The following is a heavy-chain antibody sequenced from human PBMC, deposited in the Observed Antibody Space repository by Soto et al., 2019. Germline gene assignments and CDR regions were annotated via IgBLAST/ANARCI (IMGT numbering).Heavy chain of an antibody. V-gene: IGHV3-48*02. Sequence: EVQVVESGGGLVQPGGSLRLSCAASGFTFSSNSMNWVRQAPGKGLEWISYISSSSSTIYADYVKGRFTISRDNAKNSLYLQMNSLRDEDTAVYYCASVIWSGHLTSDLWGQGTLVTVSS. J-gene: IGHJ5*02. CDR1: GFTFSSNS. D-gene: IGHD3-3*01. CDR3: ASVIWSGHLTSDL. CDR2: ISSSSSTI.